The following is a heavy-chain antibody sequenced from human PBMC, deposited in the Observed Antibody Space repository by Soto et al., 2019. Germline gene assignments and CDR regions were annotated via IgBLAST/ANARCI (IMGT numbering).Heavy chain of an antibody. D-gene: IGHD3-10*01. V-gene: IGHV4-34*01. J-gene: IGHJ4*02. Sequence: KPSETLSLTCAVYGGSFSGYYWSWIRQPPGKGLEWIGEINHSGSTNYNPSLKSRVTISVDTSKNQFSLKLSSVTAADTAVYYCARKTKYGSGSYLTEYYFDYWGQGTLVTVS. CDR3: ARKTKYGSGSYLTEYYFDY. CDR1: GGSFSGYY. CDR2: INHSGST.